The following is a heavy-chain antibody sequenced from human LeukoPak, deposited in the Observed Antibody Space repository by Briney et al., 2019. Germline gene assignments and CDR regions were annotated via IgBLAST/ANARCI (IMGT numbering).Heavy chain of an antibody. CDR2: INHSGST. V-gene: IGHV4-34*01. Sequence: SETLSLTCAVYGGSFSGYYWSWIRQPPGKGLEWVGEINHSGSTNYNPSLKSRVTISVDTSKNQFSLKLSSVTAADTAVYYCARGYCSGGSCHFDYWGQGTLVTVSS. J-gene: IGHJ4*02. CDR1: GGSFSGYY. CDR3: ARGYCSGGSCHFDY. D-gene: IGHD2-15*01.